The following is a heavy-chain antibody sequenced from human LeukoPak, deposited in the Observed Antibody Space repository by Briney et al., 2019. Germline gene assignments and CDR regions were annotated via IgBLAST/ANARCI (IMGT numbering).Heavy chain of an antibody. CDR2: IYSGGTT. D-gene: IGHD6-19*01. J-gene: IGHJ4*02. CDR1: GFNVSTKY. Sequence: GGSLRISRAPSGFNVSTKYVNWVRPAPGKGLEWGSVIYSGGTTYYADSVKGRFTISRDNSKNTLYLQMNSLRAEDAAVYYCARDHAISVAGSGLDDWGQGTLVTVSA. CDR3: ARDHAISVAGSGLDD. V-gene: IGHV3-66*01.